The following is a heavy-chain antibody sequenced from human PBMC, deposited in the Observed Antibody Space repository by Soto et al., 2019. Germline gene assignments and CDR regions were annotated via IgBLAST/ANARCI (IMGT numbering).Heavy chain of an antibody. J-gene: IGHJ4*02. V-gene: IGHV3-30-3*01. CDR3: ARDRHRASFDY. Sequence: QVQLVESGGGVAQPGRSLRLSCAASGFTFSSYAMHWVRQAPGKGLEWVTVISYDGINKYYADSVKGRFTISRDNSKNTLYLQMNSLRAEDTAVYYCARDRHRASFDYWGQGTLVTVSS. CDR1: GFTFSSYA. CDR2: ISYDGINK.